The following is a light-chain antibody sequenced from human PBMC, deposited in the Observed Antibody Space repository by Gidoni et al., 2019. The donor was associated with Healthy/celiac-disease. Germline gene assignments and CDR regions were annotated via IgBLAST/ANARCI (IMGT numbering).Light chain of an antibody. CDR2: DAS. V-gene: IGKV1D-13*01. CDR1: QGISSA. Sequence: AIQLTQSPSSLSASVGDRVTITCRASQGISSALAWYQQKPGKAPKLLIYDASSLESGVPSRFSGSGSGTDVTLTISSLQPEDFATYYCQQFNNYPQFGGGTKVEIK. CDR3: QQFNNYPQ. J-gene: IGKJ4*02.